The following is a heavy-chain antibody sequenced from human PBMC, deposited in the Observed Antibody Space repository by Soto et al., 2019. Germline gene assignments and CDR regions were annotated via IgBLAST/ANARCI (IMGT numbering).Heavy chain of an antibody. J-gene: IGHJ4*02. CDR2: IYHSGST. D-gene: IGHD4-17*01. CDR3: ARDPGDDYGDYFDY. V-gene: IGHV4-4*02. Sequence: SETLSLTCAVSGGSISSSNWWSGVRQPPGKGLEWIGEIYHSGSTNYNPSLKSRVTISVDKSKNQFSLKLSSVTAADTAVYYCARDPGDDYGDYFDYWGQGTLVTVSS. CDR1: GGSISSSNW.